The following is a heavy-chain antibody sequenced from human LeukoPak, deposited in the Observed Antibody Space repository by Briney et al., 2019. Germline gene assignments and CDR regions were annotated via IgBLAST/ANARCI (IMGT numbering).Heavy chain of an antibody. Sequence: SSETLSLTCTVSGGSISSSSYYWGWIRQPPGKGLEWIGSIYYSGSTYYNPSLKSRVTISVDTSKNQFSLKLSSVTAADTAVYYCARGLYRSSSPYLDYWGQGTLVTVSS. CDR3: ARGLYRSSSPYLDY. D-gene: IGHD6-6*01. CDR2: IYYSGST. J-gene: IGHJ4*02. CDR1: GGSISSSSYY. V-gene: IGHV4-39*01.